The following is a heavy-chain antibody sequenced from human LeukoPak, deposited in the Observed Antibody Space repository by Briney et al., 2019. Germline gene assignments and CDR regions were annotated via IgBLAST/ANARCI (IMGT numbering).Heavy chain of an antibody. CDR2: ILYSGST. D-gene: IGHD3-10*01. J-gene: IGHJ6*02. CDR3: AREDLWFGESLYGMDV. V-gene: IGHV4-59*01. CDR1: GGSISTSY. Sequence: PSETLSLICTVSGGSISTSYWNWVRQPPGKGLEWIGYILYSGSTNYNPSLESRVTISVDTSKNQFSLKLSSVTAADTAVYYCAREDLWFGESLYGMDVWGQGTTVTVSS.